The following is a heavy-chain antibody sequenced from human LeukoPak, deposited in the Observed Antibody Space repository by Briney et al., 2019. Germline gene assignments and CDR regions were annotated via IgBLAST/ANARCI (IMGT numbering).Heavy chain of an antibody. CDR3: ARGFSGFYFDY. J-gene: IGHJ4*02. Sequence: GGSLRLSCAASGFTVSSNYMSWVRQAPGKGLEWVSVIYSGGSTYYADSVKGRFTISRDNSKNTLYLQMNSLRAEDTAVYYCARGFSGFYFDYWGQGTLVTVSS. V-gene: IGHV3-53*01. D-gene: IGHD2/OR15-2a*01. CDR1: GFTVSSNY. CDR2: IYSGGST.